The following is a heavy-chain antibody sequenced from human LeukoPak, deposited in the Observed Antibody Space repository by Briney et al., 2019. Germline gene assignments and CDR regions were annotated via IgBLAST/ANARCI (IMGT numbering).Heavy chain of an antibody. V-gene: IGHV3-23*01. CDR1: GFTFSSYA. Sequence: PGGSLRLSCAASGFTFSSYAMSWVRQAPGKGLEWVSAISGSGGSTYYADSVKGRFTISRDNAKNTLYLQMNSLRAEDTAVYYCAKVLGYCSSTSCYRGDYWGQGTLVTVSS. CDR3: AKVLGYCSSTSCYRGDY. J-gene: IGHJ4*02. D-gene: IGHD2-2*02. CDR2: ISGSGGST.